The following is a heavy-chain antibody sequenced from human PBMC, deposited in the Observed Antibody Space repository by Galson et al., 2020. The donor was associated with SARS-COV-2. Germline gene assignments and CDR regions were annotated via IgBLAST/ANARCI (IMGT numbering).Heavy chain of an antibody. Sequence: SDPTLVKPTETLTLTSTFSGFSLSHARMGVSWIRQPPGKALEWPAHISSYDDKSYITSLKTRLTISKDTSKSQVVLTMTNMDPVDTATYYCEQVQGVIANFGVVILGALDIWGQGTMVTVSS. CDR3: EQVQGVIANFGVVILGALDI. CDR2: ISSYDDK. D-gene: IGHD3-3*01. V-gene: IGHV2-26*01. CDR1: GFSLSHARMG. J-gene: IGHJ3*02.